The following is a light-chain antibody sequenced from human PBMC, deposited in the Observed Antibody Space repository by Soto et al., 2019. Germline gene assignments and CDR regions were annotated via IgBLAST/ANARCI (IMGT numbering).Light chain of an antibody. CDR2: GAS. CDR3: QQYGSYPPIT. CDR1: QSVSSSY. Sequence: EIVLTQSPCTLSLSPGERATLSCRASQSVSSSYLAWYQQKPVQAPRLLIYGASSRATGIPDRFSGSGSGTDFTLTSSRLEPEDFAVYYCQQYGSYPPITFGQGTRLEIK. V-gene: IGKV3-20*01. J-gene: IGKJ5*01.